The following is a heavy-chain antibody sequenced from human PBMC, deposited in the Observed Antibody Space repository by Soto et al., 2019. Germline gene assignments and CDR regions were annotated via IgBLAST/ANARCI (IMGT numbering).Heavy chain of an antibody. J-gene: IGHJ4*02. V-gene: IGHV4-59*01. D-gene: IGHD2-8*01. Sequence: SQTPSLTHTVSGTSISSFYWSWIRQPPGKGLEWIANIHYSGTTNYNPSLASRVTLSVDTSKNQFSLKMPSVTAADRAMYFCARYNSYAIDYWGRGTLVTISS. CDR1: GTSISSFY. CDR3: ARYNSYAIDY. CDR2: IHYSGTT.